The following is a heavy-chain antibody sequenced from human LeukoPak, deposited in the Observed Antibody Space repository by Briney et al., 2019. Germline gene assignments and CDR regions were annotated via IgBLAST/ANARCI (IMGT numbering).Heavy chain of an antibody. D-gene: IGHD3-10*01. CDR2: IYYSGST. CDR3: ARHPLRGVILY. V-gene: IGHV4-30-4*08. J-gene: IGHJ4*02. CDR1: GGSISSGDYY. Sequence: SETLSLTCTVSGGSISSGDYYWSWIRQPPGKGLEWIGYIYYSGSTYYNPSLKSRVTISVDTSKNQFSLKLSSVTAADTAVYYCARHPLRGVILYWGQGTLVTVSS.